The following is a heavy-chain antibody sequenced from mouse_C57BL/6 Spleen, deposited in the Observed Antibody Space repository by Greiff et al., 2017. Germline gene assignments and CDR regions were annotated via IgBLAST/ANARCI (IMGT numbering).Heavy chain of an antibody. D-gene: IGHD2-4*01. CDR2: IDPENGDT. J-gene: IGHJ3*01. V-gene: IGHV14-4*01. CDR3: TTGGLRAY. CDR1: GFNFKDDY. Sequence: EVQLQQSGAELVRPGASVKLSCTASGFNFKDDYMHWVKQRPEQGLEWIGWIDPENGDTEYASKFQGKATITADTSSNTAYLQLSSLTSEDTAVYYCTTGGLRAYWGQGTLVTVSA.